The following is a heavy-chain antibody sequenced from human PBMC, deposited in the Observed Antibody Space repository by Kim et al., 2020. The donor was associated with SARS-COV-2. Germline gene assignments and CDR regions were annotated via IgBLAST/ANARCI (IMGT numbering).Heavy chain of an antibody. J-gene: IGHJ6*03. D-gene: IGHD3-3*01. CDR3: ARGSDFWSGYYTRVYYYYMDV. CDR1: GYTFTSYA. CDR2: INTNTGNP. V-gene: IGHV7-4-1*02. Sequence: ASVKVSCKASGYTFTSYAMNWVRQAPGQGLEWMGWINTNTGNPTYAQGFTGRFVFSLDTSVSTAYLQISSLKAEDTAVYYCARGSDFWSGYYTRVYYYYMDVWGKGTTVTVSS.